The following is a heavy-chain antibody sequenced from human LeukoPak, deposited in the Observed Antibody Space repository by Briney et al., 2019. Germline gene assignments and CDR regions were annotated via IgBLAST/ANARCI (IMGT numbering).Heavy chain of an antibody. CDR1: GYTFTSYG. V-gene: IGHV1-18*01. J-gene: IGHJ4*02. Sequence: ASVKVSCKASGYTFTSYGISWVRQAPEQGLEWMGWISAYNGNTNYAQKLQGRVTMTTDTSTSTAYMELRSLRSDDTAVYYCARDWAYYYGSGSRHLDYWGQGTLVTVSS. CDR2: ISAYNGNT. D-gene: IGHD3-10*01. CDR3: ARDWAYYYGSGSRHLDY.